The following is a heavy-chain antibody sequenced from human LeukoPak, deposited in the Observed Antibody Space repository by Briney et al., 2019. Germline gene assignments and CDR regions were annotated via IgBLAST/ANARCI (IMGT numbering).Heavy chain of an antibody. V-gene: IGHV1-69*06. J-gene: IGHJ4*02. Sequence: ASVNVSCKASRGTFSSYAISWVRQAPGQGLEWTGGIIPIFGTANDAQKFQGRVTITADKSTSTAYMELSSLRSEDTAVYYCARATVVAGIDYWGQGTLVTVSS. CDR2: IIPIFGTA. D-gene: IGHD6-19*01. CDR1: RGTFSSYA. CDR3: ARATVVAGIDY.